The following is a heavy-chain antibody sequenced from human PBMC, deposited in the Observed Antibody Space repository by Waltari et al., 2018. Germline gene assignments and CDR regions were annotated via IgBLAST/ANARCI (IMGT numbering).Heavy chain of an antibody. J-gene: IGHJ4*02. Sequence: QVQLVQSGAEVKKPGSSVKVSCKASGGNFSSYAISWVRQAPGQGLEWMGGIIPIFGTANYAQKFQGRVTITADESTSTAYMELSSLRSEDTAVYYCAGEKRRDGYNPLDYWGQGTLVTVSS. CDR3: AGEKRRDGYNPLDY. CDR2: IIPIFGTA. V-gene: IGHV1-69*12. D-gene: IGHD5-12*01. CDR1: GGNFSSYA.